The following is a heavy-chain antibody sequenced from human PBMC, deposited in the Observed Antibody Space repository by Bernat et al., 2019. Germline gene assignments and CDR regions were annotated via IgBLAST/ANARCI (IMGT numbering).Heavy chain of an antibody. D-gene: IGHD1-26*01. Sequence: EVQLLESGGGLVQPGGSLRLSRAASGFTFSSYAMSWVRQAPGKGLEWVSAISGSGGSTYYADSVKGRFTISRDNSKNTLYLQMNSLRAEDTAVYYCARNSGSYYGVDYWGQGTLVTVSS. J-gene: IGHJ4*02. CDR1: GFTFSSYA. V-gene: IGHV3-23*01. CDR3: ARNSGSYYGVDY. CDR2: ISGSGGST.